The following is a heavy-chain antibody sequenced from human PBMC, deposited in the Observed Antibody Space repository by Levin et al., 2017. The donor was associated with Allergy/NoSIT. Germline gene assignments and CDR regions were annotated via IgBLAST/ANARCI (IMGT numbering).Heavy chain of an antibody. Sequence: GGSLRLSCAASGFTFSSYGMHWVRQAPGKGLEWVAVIWYDGSNKYYADSVKGRFTISRDNSKNTLYLQMNSLRGEDTAVYYCAREHSSGWSHFDYWGQGTLVTVSS. CDR1: GFTFSSYG. V-gene: IGHV3-33*01. D-gene: IGHD6-19*01. CDR2: IWYDGSNK. J-gene: IGHJ4*02. CDR3: AREHSSGWSHFDY.